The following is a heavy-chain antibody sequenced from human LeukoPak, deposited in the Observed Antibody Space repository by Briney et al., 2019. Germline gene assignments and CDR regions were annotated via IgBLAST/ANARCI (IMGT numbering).Heavy chain of an antibody. V-gene: IGHV3-21*01. CDR2: ISSSSSYI. CDR3: ARDRIAVAYFDY. D-gene: IGHD6-19*01. Sequence: GGSLRLSCAASGFTFSSYSTNWVRQAPGKGLEWVSSISSSSSYIYYADSVKGRFTISRDNAKNSLYLQMNSLRAEDTAVYYCARDRIAVAYFDYWGQGTLVTVSS. CDR1: GFTFSSYS. J-gene: IGHJ4*02.